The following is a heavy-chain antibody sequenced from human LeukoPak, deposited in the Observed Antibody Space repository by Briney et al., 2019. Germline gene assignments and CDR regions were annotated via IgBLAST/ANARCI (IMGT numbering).Heavy chain of an antibody. D-gene: IGHD6-13*01. J-gene: IGHJ4*02. CDR2: ISSSSGFT. CDR1: GFTFTDYY. CDR3: ARHMGYSISWYRFDY. Sequence: PGGSLRPSCAGSGFTFTDYYMSWIRQAPGKGLEWVSYISSSSGFTNYADSVKGRFTISRDNAKNSLFLQMNSLRAEDTAVYYCARHMGYSISWYRFDYWGQGTLVTVSS. V-gene: IGHV3-11*03.